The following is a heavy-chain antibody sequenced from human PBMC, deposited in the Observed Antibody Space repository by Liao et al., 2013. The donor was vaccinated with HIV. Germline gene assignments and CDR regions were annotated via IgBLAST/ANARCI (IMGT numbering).Heavy chain of an antibody. Sequence: QVQLQESGPGLVKPSETLSLTCTVSGGSISSYSWTWIRQPPGKGLEWIGYIYYSGSTDYNPSLRSRVTMSVDTSKNQVSLKLRSVTAADTAVYYCARGISSGWTPYLDYWGQGTLVTVSS. CDR2: IYYSGST. CDR3: ARGISSGWTPYLDY. D-gene: IGHD6-19*01. V-gene: IGHV4-59*01. CDR1: GGSISSYS. J-gene: IGHJ4*02.